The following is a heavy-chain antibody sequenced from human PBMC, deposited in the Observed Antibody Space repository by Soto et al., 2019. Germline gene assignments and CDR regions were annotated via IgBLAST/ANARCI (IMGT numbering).Heavy chain of an antibody. CDR3: VRRAVAGPVAGWFDP. Sequence: GGSLRLSCAASGFTFSNFAMSWVRQAPGKGLEWVSGVSGSGGSTYYADSVKGRFTISRDNSKNTLYLQMNSLRAEDTAVYYCVRRAVAGPVAGWFDPWGQGSPVTVSS. CDR2: VSGSGGST. V-gene: IGHV3-23*01. J-gene: IGHJ5*02. CDR1: GFTFSNFA. D-gene: IGHD6-19*01.